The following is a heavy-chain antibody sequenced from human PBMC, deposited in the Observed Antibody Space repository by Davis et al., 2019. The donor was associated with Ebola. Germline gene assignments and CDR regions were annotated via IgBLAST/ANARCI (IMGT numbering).Heavy chain of an antibody. J-gene: IGHJ4*02. V-gene: IGHV1-18*01. CDR2: ISAYNGNT. Sequence: ASVKVSCKASGYTFTSYGISWVRQALGQGLEWMGWISAYNGNTNYAQKLQGRVTMTTDTSTSTAYMELRSLRSDDTAVYYCARWEGYYDFWSGHQIGYFDYWGQGTLVTVSS. CDR3: ARWEGYYDFWSGHQIGYFDY. D-gene: IGHD3-3*01. CDR1: GYTFTSYG.